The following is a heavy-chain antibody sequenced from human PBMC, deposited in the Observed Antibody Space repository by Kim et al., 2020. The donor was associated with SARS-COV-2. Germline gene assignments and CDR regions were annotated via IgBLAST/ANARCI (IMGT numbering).Heavy chain of an antibody. CDR2: INPNSGGT. V-gene: IGHV1-2*02. J-gene: IGHJ4*02. Sequence: ASVKVSCKASGYTFTGYYMHWVRQAPGQGLEWMGWINPNSGGTNYAQKFQGRVTMTRDTSISTAYMELSRLRSDDTAVYYCATESGICGSGSYELFDYWGQGTLVTVSS. CDR1: GYTFTGYY. CDR3: ATESGICGSGSYELFDY. D-gene: IGHD3-10*01.